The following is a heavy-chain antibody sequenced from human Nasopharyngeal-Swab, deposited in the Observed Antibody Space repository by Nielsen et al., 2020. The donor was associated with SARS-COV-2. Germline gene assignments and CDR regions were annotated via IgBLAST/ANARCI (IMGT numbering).Heavy chain of an antibody. CDR3: ARDTGGPLSPSDAFDI. CDR2: IRYDGGKT. D-gene: IGHD3-16*01. CDR1: GFTFSSYG. V-gene: IGHV3-30*02. J-gene: IGHJ3*02. Sequence: GGSLRLSCAASGFTFSSYGMHWVRQAPGKGLEWVAFIRYDGGKTFYADSVKGRFTISRDSSKKTLYLQSNSVRPEDTAVYYCARDTGGPLSPSDAFDIWGQGTMVTVSS.